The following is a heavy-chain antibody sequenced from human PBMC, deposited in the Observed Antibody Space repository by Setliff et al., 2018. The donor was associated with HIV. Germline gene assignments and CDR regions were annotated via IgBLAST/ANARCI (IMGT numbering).Heavy chain of an antibody. V-gene: IGHV3-23*01. J-gene: IGHJ4*02. CDR1: GFTFRNYA. CDR3: AKTVALLRAARLDLDY. CDR2: ISPSSGGT. D-gene: IGHD6-6*01. Sequence: SLRLSCAASGFTFRNYAMTWVRQAPGKGLEWVSTISPSSGGTNYADSVKGRFTISRDNSKNILYLQMNSLRVEDSAVYYCAKTVALLRAARLDLDYWGQGTLVTAPQ.